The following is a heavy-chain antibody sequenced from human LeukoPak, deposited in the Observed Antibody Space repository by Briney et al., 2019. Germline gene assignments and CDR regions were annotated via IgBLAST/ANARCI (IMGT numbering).Heavy chain of an antibody. V-gene: IGHV1-69*13. CDR3: AGRRRIRYCSSTSCYANWFDP. CDR2: IIPIFGTV. Sequence: SVKVSCKASGYTFTGYYMHWVRQAPGQGREWMGEIIPIFGTVNYAQKFQGRVTITADESTSTAYMELSSLRSEDTAVYYCAGRRRIRYCSSTSCYANWFDPWGQGTLVTVSS. D-gene: IGHD2-2*01. J-gene: IGHJ5*02. CDR1: GYTFTGYY.